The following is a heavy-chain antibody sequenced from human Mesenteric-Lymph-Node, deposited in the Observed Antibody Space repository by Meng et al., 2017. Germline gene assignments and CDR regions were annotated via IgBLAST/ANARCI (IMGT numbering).Heavy chain of an antibody. J-gene: IGHJ4*02. CDR2: IIPIFGTA. Sequence: SVKVSCKASGGTFSSYAISWVRQAPGQGLEWMGGIIPIFGTANYAQKFQGRVTITADKSTSTAYMELSSLRSEDTAVYYCGRLFSSGWPLEVFDYSGQGTLVTVSS. V-gene: IGHV1-69*06. CDR3: GRLFSSGWPLEVFDY. CDR1: GGTFSSYA. D-gene: IGHD6-19*01.